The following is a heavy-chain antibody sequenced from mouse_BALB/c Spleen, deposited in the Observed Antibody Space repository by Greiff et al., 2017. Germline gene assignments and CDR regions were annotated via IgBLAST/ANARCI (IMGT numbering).Heavy chain of an antibody. CDR1: GFNIKDTY. V-gene: IGHV14-3*02. CDR3: ARAGMITTRFDY. J-gene: IGHJ2*01. Sequence: EVQLQQSGAELVKPGASVKLSCTASGFNIKDTYMHWVKQRPEQGLEWIGRIDPANGNTKYDPKFQGKATITADTSSNTAYLQLSSLTSEDTAVYYCARAGMITTRFDYWGQGTTLTVSS. D-gene: IGHD2-4*01. CDR2: IDPANGNT.